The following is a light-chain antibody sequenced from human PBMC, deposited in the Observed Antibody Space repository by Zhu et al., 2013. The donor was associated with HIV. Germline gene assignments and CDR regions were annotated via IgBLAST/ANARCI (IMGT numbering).Light chain of an antibody. Sequence: EIVMTQSPGTLSVSPGGRATLSCRASQSISINLAWYQQKPGQAPRLLIYGASTRATGIPARFSGSGSGTEFTLTISSLQSEDFATYYCQQFNSYPLTFGGGTKVEIK. CDR1: QSISIN. CDR3: QQFNSYPLT. CDR2: GAS. V-gene: IGKV3-15*01. J-gene: IGKJ4*01.